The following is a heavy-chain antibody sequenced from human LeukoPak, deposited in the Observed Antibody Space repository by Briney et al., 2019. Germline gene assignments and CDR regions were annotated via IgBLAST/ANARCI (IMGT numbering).Heavy chain of an antibody. CDR1: GNTFTSYY. Sequence: GASVKVSCKASGNTFTSYYIHWVRQAPGQGLEWMGIINPSGDSTNYAQKFQGRVTLTRDTSTSTVYMELSSLRSEDTAVYYCARGEITIFGVGRGASYWYFDLWGRGTLVTVSS. D-gene: IGHD3-3*01. CDR2: INPSGDST. CDR3: ARGEITIFGVGRGASYWYFDL. V-gene: IGHV1-46*01. J-gene: IGHJ2*01.